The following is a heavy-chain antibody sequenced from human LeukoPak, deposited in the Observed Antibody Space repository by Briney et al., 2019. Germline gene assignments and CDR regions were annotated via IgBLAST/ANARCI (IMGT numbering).Heavy chain of an antibody. V-gene: IGHV3-74*01. D-gene: IGHD3-10*01. CDR3: VLMVWG. CDR2: INNDGSIT. J-gene: IGHJ4*02. Sequence: PGGSLRLSCAVSGFIFSNHYMHWVRQAPGKGLVWVSRINNDGSITSYADSVKGRFTISRDNAKNTLYLQMNSLRAEDMAVYYCVLMVWGGGQGTLVTVSS. CDR1: GFIFSNHY.